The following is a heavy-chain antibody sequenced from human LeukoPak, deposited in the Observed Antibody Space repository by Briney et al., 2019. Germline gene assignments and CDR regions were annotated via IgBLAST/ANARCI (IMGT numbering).Heavy chain of an antibody. CDR3: ARWEASRVAFDI. CDR2: IYYSGIT. D-gene: IGHD1-26*01. CDR1: GGSISTYY. V-gene: IGHV4-59*01. J-gene: IGHJ3*02. Sequence: PSETLSLTCTVSGGSISTYYWSWIRQPPGRGLDWIGYIYYSGITDYSPSLKSRVTISIDTSKKQFSLKLSSVTAADTAVYYCARWEASRVAFDIWGQGTLVTVSS.